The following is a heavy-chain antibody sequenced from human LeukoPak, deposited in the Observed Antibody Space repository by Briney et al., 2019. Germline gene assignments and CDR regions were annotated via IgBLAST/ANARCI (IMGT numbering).Heavy chain of an antibody. V-gene: IGHV1-18*01. CDR3: ARDGLGSWGSYRELDS. CDR1: GYTFRIYG. CDR2: VSTSNGNT. D-gene: IGHD3-16*02. J-gene: IGHJ4*02. Sequence: ASVKVSCKASGYTFRIYGFSWVRQAPGQGLEWMGWVSTSNGNTKYAQNFQGRVTLTTETSTTTAYMELRDLRSDDTAVYYCARDGLGSWGSYRELDSWGQGTLVTVSS.